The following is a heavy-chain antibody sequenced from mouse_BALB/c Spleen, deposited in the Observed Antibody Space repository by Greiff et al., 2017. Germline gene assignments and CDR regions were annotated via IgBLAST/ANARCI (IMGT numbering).Heavy chain of an antibody. J-gene: IGHJ4*01. V-gene: IGHV5-9-4*01. CDR2: ISSGGSYT. D-gene: IGHD2-12*01. CDR1: GFTFSSYA. Sequence: EVQGVASGGGLVKPGGSLKLSCAASGFTFSSYAMSWVRQSPEKRLEWVAEISSGGSYTYYPDTVTGRFTISRDNAKNTLYLEMSSLRSEDTAMYYCARDSGDDGGYYYAMDYWGQGTSVTVSS. CDR3: ARDSGDDGGYYYAMDY.